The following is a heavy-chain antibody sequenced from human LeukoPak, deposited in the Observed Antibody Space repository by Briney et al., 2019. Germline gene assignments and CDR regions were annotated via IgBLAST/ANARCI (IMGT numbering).Heavy chain of an antibody. CDR2: INPNSGGT. D-gene: IGHD1-26*01. CDR3: ARETRSGSYWGGAFDI. CDR1: GYTFTGYY. V-gene: IGHV1-2*02. J-gene: IGHJ3*02. Sequence: ASVKVSCKASGYTFTGYYMHWVRQAPGQGLEWMGWINPNSGGTNYAQKFQGRVTMTRDTSISTAYMELRSLRSDDTAVYYCARETRSGSYWGGAFDIWGQGTMVTVSS.